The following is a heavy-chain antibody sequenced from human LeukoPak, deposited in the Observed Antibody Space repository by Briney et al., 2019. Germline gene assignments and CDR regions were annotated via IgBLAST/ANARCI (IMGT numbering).Heavy chain of an antibody. J-gene: IGHJ4*02. CDR2: ISIISNYI. Sequence: GGSLRLSCAASGVTFSRYNMNWVRQAPGKGLEWVSSISIISNYIYYADSLKGRFTISRDNSKNTLYLQMNSLRAEDTAVYYCAKDLKRYFDWPNPHFDYWGQGTLVTVSS. CDR3: AKDLKRYFDWPNPHFDY. V-gene: IGHV3-21*01. D-gene: IGHD3-9*01. CDR1: GVTFSRYN.